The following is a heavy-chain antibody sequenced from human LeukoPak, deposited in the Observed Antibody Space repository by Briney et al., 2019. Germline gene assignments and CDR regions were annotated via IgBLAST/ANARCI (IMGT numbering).Heavy chain of an antibody. V-gene: IGHV3-53*01. CDR1: GLTVSSNY. Sequence: ESGGSPRLSCAASGLTVSSNYMNWVRQAPGKGLEWVSALYIGGNTYYADSVRGRFTISRDNSKNTLYLQMNSLRAEDTAIYYCTTAAGYNYGQYWGQGTLVTVSS. CDR2: LYIGGNT. D-gene: IGHD5-18*01. J-gene: IGHJ4*02. CDR3: TTAAGYNYGQY.